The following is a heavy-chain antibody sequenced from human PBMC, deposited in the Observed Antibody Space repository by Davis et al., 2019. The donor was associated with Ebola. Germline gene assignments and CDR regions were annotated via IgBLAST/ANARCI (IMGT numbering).Heavy chain of an antibody. CDR3: AGGGGSYPRMDV. Sequence: SETLSLTCTVSGGSISSGDYYWSWIRQPPGKGLEWIGYIYYSGSTYYNPSLKSRVTISVDTSKNQFSLKLSSVTAADTAVYYCAGGGGSYPRMDVWGKGTTVTVSS. D-gene: IGHD1-26*01. J-gene: IGHJ6*04. CDR1: GGSISSGDYY. CDR2: IYYSGST. V-gene: IGHV4-30-4*01.